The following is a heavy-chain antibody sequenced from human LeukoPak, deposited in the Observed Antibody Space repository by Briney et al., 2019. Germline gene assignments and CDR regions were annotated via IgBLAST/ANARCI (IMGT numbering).Heavy chain of an antibody. CDR2: IYYSGST. J-gene: IGHJ4*02. Sequence: PSETLSLTCTVSGGSISSYYWSWIRQPPGKGLEWIGYIYYSGSTNYNPSLKSRVTTSVDTSKNQFSLKLSSVTAADTAVYYCAGTYYYDSSGYYHYSLWGQGTLVTVSS. D-gene: IGHD3-22*01. V-gene: IGHV4-59*01. CDR1: GGSISSYY. CDR3: AGTYYYDSSGYYHYSL.